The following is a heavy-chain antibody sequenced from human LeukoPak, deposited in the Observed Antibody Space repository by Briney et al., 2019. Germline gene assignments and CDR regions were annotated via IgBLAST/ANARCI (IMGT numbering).Heavy chain of an antibody. Sequence: SETLSLTCTVSGGSISSGSYSWSWIRQPAGKGLEWIGRISTSGSTNYNPSLKSRVTISLDTSKNQFSLKLTSVTAADTAVYYCARTPGRIDAFDIWGQGTMVTVSS. CDR1: GGSISSGSYS. CDR3: ARTPGRIDAFDI. CDR2: ISTSGST. D-gene: IGHD1-14*01. J-gene: IGHJ3*02. V-gene: IGHV4-61*02.